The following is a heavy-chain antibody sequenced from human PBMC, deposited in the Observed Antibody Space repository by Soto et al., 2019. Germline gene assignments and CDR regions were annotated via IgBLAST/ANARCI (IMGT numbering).Heavy chain of an antibody. V-gene: IGHV4-34*01. CDR1: GGSFSGYY. J-gene: IGHJ5*02. CDR3: ARWGATMVRGVMWDNWFDP. CDR2: INHSGST. D-gene: IGHD3-10*01. Sequence: PSETLSLTCAVYGGSFSGYYWSWIRQPPGKGLEWIGEINHSGSTNYNPSLKSRVTISVDTSKNQFSLKLSSVTAADTAVYYCARWGATMVRGVMWDNWFDPWGQGTLVTVS.